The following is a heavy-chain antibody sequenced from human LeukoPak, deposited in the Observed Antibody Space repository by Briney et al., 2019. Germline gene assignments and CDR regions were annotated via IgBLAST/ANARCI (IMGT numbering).Heavy chain of an antibody. CDR2: INYSGRT. D-gene: IGHD3-22*01. Sequence: SETLSLTCTVSGDSITRNTYYWVWVRQPPGKGLEWIGSINYSGRTFYSSSLKSRATISVDTFRNQFSPKVTSVTAADTAVYYCARHLSGYYLYYFDYWGQGTLVTVSS. J-gene: IGHJ4*02. V-gene: IGHV4-39*01. CDR3: ARHLSGYYLYYFDY. CDR1: GDSITRNTYY.